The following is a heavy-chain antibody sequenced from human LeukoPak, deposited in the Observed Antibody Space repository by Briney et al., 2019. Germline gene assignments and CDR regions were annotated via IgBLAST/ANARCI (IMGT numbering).Heavy chain of an antibody. CDR2: ISSLSTSI. J-gene: IGHJ4*02. CDR3: GRDKED. CDR1: GFTFSGYY. Sequence: GGSLRLSCAASGFTFSGYYMSWLRQAPGKGLEWVSYISSLSTSIYYTDSVKGRFTISRDNAKKSLYLQMNNLRAEDTAVYYCGRDKEDWGQGTLVTVSS. V-gene: IGHV3-11*04.